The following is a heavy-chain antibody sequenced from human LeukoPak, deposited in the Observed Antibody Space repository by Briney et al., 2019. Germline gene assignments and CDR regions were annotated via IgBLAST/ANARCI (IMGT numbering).Heavy chain of an antibody. V-gene: IGHV4-39*01. D-gene: IGHD6-13*01. CDR2: IYYGGST. Sequence: PSETLSLTCTVSGGSISSSSYYWGWIRQPPGKGLEWIGTIYYGGSTYYTPSLKSRVTISVDTSRNQFSLKLSSVTAADTAVYYCARGGIAAAYNWFDPWGQGTLVTVSS. J-gene: IGHJ5*02. CDR1: GGSISSSSYY. CDR3: ARGGIAAAYNWFDP.